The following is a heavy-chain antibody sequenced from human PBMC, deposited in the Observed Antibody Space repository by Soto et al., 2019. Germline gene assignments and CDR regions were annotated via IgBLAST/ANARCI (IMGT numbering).Heavy chain of an antibody. CDR3: ASRLVDHAWVDY. CDR1: GFTFSSYW. V-gene: IGHV3-74*01. D-gene: IGHD2-15*01. CDR2: INSDGSST. J-gene: IGHJ4*02. Sequence: EVQLVESGGGLVQPGGSLRLSCAASGFTFSSYWMHWVRQAPGKGLVWVSRINSDGSSTSYADSVKGRFTISKDNAKNTLYLQMNSLRAEDTAVYYCASRLVDHAWVDYWGQGTLVTVSS.